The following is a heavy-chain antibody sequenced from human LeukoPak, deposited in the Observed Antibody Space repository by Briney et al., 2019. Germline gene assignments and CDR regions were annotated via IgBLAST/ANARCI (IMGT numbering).Heavy chain of an antibody. J-gene: IGHJ3*02. CDR2: IRSKAYGGTT. CDR3: TRVARAQVHQKLRFLESGAFDI. D-gene: IGHD3-3*01. V-gene: IGHV3-49*04. CDR1: GFTFGDYT. Sequence: PGRSLRLSCTASGFTFGDYTMSWVRQAPGKGLEWVGFIRSKAYGGTTEYAASVKGRFTISRDDSKSIAYLQMNSLKTEDTAVYYCTRVARAQVHQKLRFLESGAFDIWGQGTMATVSS.